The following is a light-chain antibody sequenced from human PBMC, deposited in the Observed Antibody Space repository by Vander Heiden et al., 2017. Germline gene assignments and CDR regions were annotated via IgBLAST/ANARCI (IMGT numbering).Light chain of an antibody. CDR3: QVWDSSSHHVV. CDR2: DDS. Sequence: SYVLTQPPSASVTPGQAARITCGGDNIGSKSVHWYQQRPGQAPVVVVYDDSDRPSGIPDRISGSNSGNTATLTISKVEAGDEADYLCQVWDSSSHHVVFGGGTKLTVL. CDR1: NIGSKS. V-gene: IGLV3-21*02. J-gene: IGLJ2*01.